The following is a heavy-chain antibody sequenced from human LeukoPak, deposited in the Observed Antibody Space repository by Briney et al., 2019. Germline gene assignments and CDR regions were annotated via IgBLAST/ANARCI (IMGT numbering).Heavy chain of an antibody. V-gene: IGHV1-8*01. CDR3: ARANYCRGGSCYLLSSFDY. D-gene: IGHD2-15*01. CDR2: MTPDSGKT. J-gene: IGHJ4*02. Sequence: GASVKVSCKTSGYSFTRFDINWVRQATGQGLEWMGWMTPDSGKTVYAQKFQGRVTMTTNTSINTAYMELSGLRSEDTAVYLCARANYCRGGSCYLLSSFDYWGQGTLVTVSS. CDR1: GYSFTRFD.